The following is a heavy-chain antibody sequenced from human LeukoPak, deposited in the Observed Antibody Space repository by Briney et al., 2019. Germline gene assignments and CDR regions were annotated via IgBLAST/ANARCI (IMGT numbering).Heavy chain of an antibody. J-gene: IGHJ5*02. Sequence: ASVKVSCKASGYTFTGYYMHWVRQAPGQGLEWMGWINPNSGGTNYAQKFQGGVTMTRDTSISTAYMELSRLRSDDTAVYYCAREVPIAVAGTGWFDPWGQGTLVTVSS. D-gene: IGHD6-19*01. CDR1: GYTFTGYY. V-gene: IGHV1-2*02. CDR2: INPNSGGT. CDR3: AREVPIAVAGTGWFDP.